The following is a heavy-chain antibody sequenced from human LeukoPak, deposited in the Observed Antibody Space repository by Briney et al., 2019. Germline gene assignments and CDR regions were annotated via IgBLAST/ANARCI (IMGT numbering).Heavy chain of an antibody. CDR1: GYSFTAYW. CDR3: ARTGGYNYGPGDL. Sequence: GESLKISCRGSGYSFTAYWISWVRQMPGKGLEWMGRIDPYDSNTNFSPSFQGHVTISVDTPISTAYLQWSSLKASDTAMYYCARTGGYNYGPGDLWGQGTVVTVSS. V-gene: IGHV5-10-1*01. J-gene: IGHJ5*02. D-gene: IGHD5-18*01. CDR2: IDPYDSNT.